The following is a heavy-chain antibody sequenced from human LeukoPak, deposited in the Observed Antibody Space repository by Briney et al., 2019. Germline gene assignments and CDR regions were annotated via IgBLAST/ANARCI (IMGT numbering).Heavy chain of an antibody. CDR1: GYTFTSYA. CDR2: INAGNGNT. V-gene: IGHV1-3*01. CDR3: ARVASSSWYFY. Sequence: ASVKVSCKASGYTFTSYAMHWVRQAPGQRLEWMGWINAGNGNTKYSQKFQGRVTITRDTSASTAYMELSSLRSKDTAVYYCARVASSSWYFYWGQGTLVTVSS. D-gene: IGHD6-13*01. J-gene: IGHJ4*02.